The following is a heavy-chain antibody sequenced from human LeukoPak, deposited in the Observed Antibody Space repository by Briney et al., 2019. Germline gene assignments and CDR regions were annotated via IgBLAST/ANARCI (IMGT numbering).Heavy chain of an antibody. CDR3: AIQIAVAGRFDY. CDR2: MNPNSGNT. CDR1: GYTFTSYD. J-gene: IGHJ4*02. Sequence: ASVKVSCKASGYTFTSYDINWVRQATGQGLEWMGWMNPNSGNTGYAQKFQGRVTMTRNTSISTAYMELGSLRSEDTAVYYCAIQIAVAGRFDYWGQGTLVTVSS. D-gene: IGHD6-19*01. V-gene: IGHV1-8*01.